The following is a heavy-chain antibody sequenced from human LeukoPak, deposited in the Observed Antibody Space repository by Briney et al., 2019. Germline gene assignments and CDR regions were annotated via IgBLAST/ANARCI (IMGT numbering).Heavy chain of an antibody. CDR2: ITGTSSTI. D-gene: IGHD6-19*01. CDR3: ARELAVAGTGFDY. V-gene: IGHV3-48*04. CDR1: GFSFSDYS. Sequence: GGSLRLSCAASGFSFSDYSINWFRQAPGKGLEWVSYITGTSSTIYYADSVKGRFTISRDNAKNSLYLQMNSLRAEDTAVYYCARELAVAGTGFDYWGQGTLVTVSS. J-gene: IGHJ4*02.